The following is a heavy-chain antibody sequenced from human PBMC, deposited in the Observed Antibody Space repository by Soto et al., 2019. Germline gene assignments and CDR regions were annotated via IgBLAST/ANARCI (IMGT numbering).Heavy chain of an antibody. CDR1: GYSFTSCW. Sequence: PLKISCKSSGYSFTSCWMGWVRQRPGKGLEWMGIIYPGDSDTRYSPSFQGQVTISADKSISTAYLQWSSLKASDTAMYYCARRPPELAADVDVWGQGPTGNV. CDR3: ARRPPELAADVDV. J-gene: IGHJ6*02. D-gene: IGHD6-13*01. V-gene: IGHV5-51*01. CDR2: IYPGDSDT.